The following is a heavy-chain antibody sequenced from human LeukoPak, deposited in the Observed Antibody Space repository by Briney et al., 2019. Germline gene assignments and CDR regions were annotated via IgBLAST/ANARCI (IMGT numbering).Heavy chain of an antibody. J-gene: IGHJ4*02. CDR1: GGSISSNY. Sequence: PSETLSLTCTVSGGSISSNYWSWIRQPPGKGLVWIGYIYYSGSTNYNPSLKSRVTISVDTSKNQFSLKLSSVTAADTAVYYCARHTGNYYDSSGYYYGFYFDYWGQGTLVTVSS. D-gene: IGHD3-22*01. CDR2: IYYSGST. CDR3: ARHTGNYYDSSGYYYGFYFDY. V-gene: IGHV4-59*08.